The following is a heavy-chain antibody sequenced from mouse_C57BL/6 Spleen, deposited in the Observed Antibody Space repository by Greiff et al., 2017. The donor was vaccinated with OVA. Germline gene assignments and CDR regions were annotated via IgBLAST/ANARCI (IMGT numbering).Heavy chain of an antibody. CDR3: ARMEVEAWLAD. CDR1: GFTFSDYG. J-gene: IGHJ3*01. D-gene: IGHD1-1*02. CDR2: ISSGSSTI. Sequence: EVKLVESGGGLVKPGGSLKLSCAASGFTFSDYGMHWVRQAPEKGLEWVAYISSGSSTIYYADTVKGRFTISRDTATNTLFLQMTSLRSEDTAMDYCARMEVEAWLADWGKGTLGTVSA. V-gene: IGHV5-17*01.